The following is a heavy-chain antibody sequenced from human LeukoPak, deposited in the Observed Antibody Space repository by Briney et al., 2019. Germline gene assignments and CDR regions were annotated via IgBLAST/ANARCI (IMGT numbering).Heavy chain of an antibody. Sequence: ASVKVSCKASGYTFTNYGISWVRQAPGQGLEWMGWISAYDGNTNYAQEVQGRVTMTTDTSTSTAYMELRSLRSDDTAVYYCARAFGILTGYRNFDYWGQGTLVTVSS. CDR3: ARAFGILTGYRNFDY. D-gene: IGHD3-9*01. CDR2: ISAYDGNT. V-gene: IGHV1-18*01. J-gene: IGHJ4*02. CDR1: GYTFTNYG.